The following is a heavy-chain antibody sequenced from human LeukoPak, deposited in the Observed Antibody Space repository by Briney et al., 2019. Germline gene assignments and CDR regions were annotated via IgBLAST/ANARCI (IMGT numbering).Heavy chain of an antibody. V-gene: IGHV1-2*02. CDR1: GYTFTGYY. CDR2: INPNSGGT. Sequence: ASVKVSCKASGYTFTGYYMHWVRQAPGQGLEWVGWINPNSGGTNYAQNFQGRVTMTRDTANNTAYMEMSRLRSDDTAVYYCAIALGSESTAVAGYWGQGTLVTVSS. J-gene: IGHJ4*02. CDR3: AIALGSESTAVAGY. D-gene: IGHD6-19*01.